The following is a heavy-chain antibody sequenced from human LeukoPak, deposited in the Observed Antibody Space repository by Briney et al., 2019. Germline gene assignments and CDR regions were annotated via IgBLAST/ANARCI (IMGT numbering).Heavy chain of an antibody. CDR1: GFTFSDYY. J-gene: IGHJ6*02. CDR2: ITTSGSTI. V-gene: IGHV3-11*01. D-gene: IGHD5-18*01. CDR3: ARSNSYGYVRTMDV. Sequence: GGSLRLSCVASGFTFSDYYMSWIRQAQGKGLEWVSYITTSGSTIYYIDSVKGRFTISRDNAKNSLYLQMNSLRAEDTAVYYCARSNSYGYVRTMDVWGQGTTVTVSS.